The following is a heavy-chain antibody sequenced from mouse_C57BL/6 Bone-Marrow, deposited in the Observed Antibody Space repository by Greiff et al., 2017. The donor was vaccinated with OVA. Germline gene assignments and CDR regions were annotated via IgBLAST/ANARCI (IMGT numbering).Heavy chain of an antibody. CDR1: GFNFNDDC. D-gene: IGHD1-1*01. Sequence: VHVKQSGAELVRPGASVKLSCTASGFNFNDDCMHWVKQRPEQGLEWIGWIDPENGDTEYASQFQGKATITVDTYSNTAYVHLSILRSEDTAVDYYTCGGTVYAMEYGGRGTAVTVTA. CDR3: TCGGTVYAMEY. CDR2: IDPENGDT. J-gene: IGHJ4*01. V-gene: IGHV14-4*01.